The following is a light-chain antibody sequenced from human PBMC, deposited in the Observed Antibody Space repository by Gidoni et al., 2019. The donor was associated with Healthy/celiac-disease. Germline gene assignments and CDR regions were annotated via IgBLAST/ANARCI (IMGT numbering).Light chain of an antibody. CDR2: EVS. J-gene: IGLJ2*01. CDR1: SSDIGGYNY. CDR3: SSYAGSNNYVV. Sequence: QSALTQPPSASGSPGQSVTISCTGTSSDIGGYNYVSWPHQHPGKAPKLLIYEVSKRPSGVPDRVSGSKSGNTASLTVSGLQAEEEGDYYCSSYAGSNNYVVFGGGTKLTVL. V-gene: IGLV2-8*01.